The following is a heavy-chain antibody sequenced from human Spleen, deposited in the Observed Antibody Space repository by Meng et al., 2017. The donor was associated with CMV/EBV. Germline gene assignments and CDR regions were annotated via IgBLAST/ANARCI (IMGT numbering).Heavy chain of an antibody. CDR1: FTSYD. CDR3: ARFPYCGGDCYWTNWYVDL. CDR2: MNPNSGNT. D-gene: IGHD2-21*01. V-gene: IGHV1-8*01. Sequence: FTSYDINWVRQATGQGLEWMGWMNPNSGNTYYAQKFQGRVTMTRNTSISTAYMELSSLRSEDTAVYYCARFPYCGGDCYWTNWYVDLWGRGTLVTVSS. J-gene: IGHJ2*01.